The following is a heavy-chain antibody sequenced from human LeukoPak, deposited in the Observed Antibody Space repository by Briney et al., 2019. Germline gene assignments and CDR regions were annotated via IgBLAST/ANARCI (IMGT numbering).Heavy chain of an antibody. J-gene: IGHJ3*02. CDR3: AYFWGVNRERGI. V-gene: IGHV1-69*13. CDR2: VIPIFGTA. CDR1: GYTFTSYG. D-gene: IGHD1-14*01. Sequence: VASVKISCKASGYTFTSYGISWVRQAPGQGLEWMGGVIPIFGTANYAQKFQGRVTITADESTSTAYMELSSLRSEDTAVYYCAYFWGVNRERGIWGQGTMVTVSS.